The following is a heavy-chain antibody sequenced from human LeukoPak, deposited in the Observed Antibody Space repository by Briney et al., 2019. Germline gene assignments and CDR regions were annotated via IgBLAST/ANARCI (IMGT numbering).Heavy chain of an antibody. CDR3: ARAKKRSGRSRNFYLDV. CDR2: IYTSGTTT. CDR1: DDPINSGVNY. J-gene: IGHJ6*03. V-gene: IGHV4-61*09. D-gene: IGHD1-26*01. Sequence: SETLSLTCTVSDDPINSGVNYWNWIRQPAGKGLEWIGHIYTSGTTTNSNPSLKSRVAISLDTSKNHFSLKLSSVTAADTAVYYCARAKKRSGRSRNFYLDVWGKGTTVTFSS.